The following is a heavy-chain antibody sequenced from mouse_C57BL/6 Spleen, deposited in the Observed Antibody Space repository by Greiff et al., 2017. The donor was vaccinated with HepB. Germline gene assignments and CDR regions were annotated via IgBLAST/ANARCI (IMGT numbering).Heavy chain of an antibody. CDR1: GFSFNTYA. D-gene: IGHD1-1*01. J-gene: IGHJ3*01. V-gene: IGHV10-1*01. Sequence: EVKLVESGGGLVQPKGSLKLSCAASGFSFNTYAMNWVRQAPGKGLEWVARIRSKSNNYATYYADSVKDRFTISRDDSESMLYLQMNNLKTEDTAMYYCVSPGSSYVEFAYWGQGTLVTVSA. CDR2: IRSKSNNYAT. CDR3: VSPGSSYVEFAY.